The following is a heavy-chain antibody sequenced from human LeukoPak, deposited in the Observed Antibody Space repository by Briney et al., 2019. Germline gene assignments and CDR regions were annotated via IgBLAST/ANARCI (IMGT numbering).Heavy chain of an antibody. Sequence: PPETLSLTCAVYGGSFRGYYWSGIRQTPGRGVEWIGEINHSGSTNYNPSLKSRVTISVDTSKNQFSLKLSSVTAADTAVYYCARGRSSSWYYYYGMDVWGQGTTVTVSS. CDR3: ARGRSSSWYYYYGMDV. CDR1: GGSFRGYY. D-gene: IGHD6-13*01. J-gene: IGHJ6*02. CDR2: INHSGST. V-gene: IGHV4-34*01.